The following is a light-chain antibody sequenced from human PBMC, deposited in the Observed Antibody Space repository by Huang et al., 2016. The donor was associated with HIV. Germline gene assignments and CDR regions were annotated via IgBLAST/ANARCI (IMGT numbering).Light chain of an antibody. CDR1: QGITDD. J-gene: IGKJ1*01. Sequence: AIQMTQSPSSLSASVGDRVTITCRASQGITDDLAWYQQKQGKAPKLRISGASTLRSGVPSRFSGSGSGTDFTLTISSLQPEDYATYYCLQDHNYPRTFGQGTKVEI. V-gene: IGKV1-6*01. CDR2: GAS. CDR3: LQDHNYPRT.